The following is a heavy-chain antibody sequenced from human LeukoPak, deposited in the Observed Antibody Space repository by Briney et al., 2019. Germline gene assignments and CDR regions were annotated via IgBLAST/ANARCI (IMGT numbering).Heavy chain of an antibody. Sequence: SETLSLTCTVSGGSISSSSYYWGWIRQPPGKGLEWFGSIYYSGSTYYNPSLKSRVTISVDTSKNQFSLKLSSVTAADTAVYYCASPTQKADSSGWGYYMDVWGKGTTVTVSS. CDR3: ASPTQKADSSGWGYYMDV. CDR2: IYYSGST. V-gene: IGHV4-39*01. D-gene: IGHD6-19*01. J-gene: IGHJ6*03. CDR1: GGSISSSSYY.